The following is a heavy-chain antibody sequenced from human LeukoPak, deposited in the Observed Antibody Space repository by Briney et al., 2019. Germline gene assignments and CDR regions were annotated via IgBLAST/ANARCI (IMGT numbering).Heavy chain of an antibody. J-gene: IGHJ2*01. CDR3: ARTARGFDL. CDR2: ISYDGSNK. V-gene: IGHV3-30*04. Sequence: GGSLRLSCAASGFTFSSYAMHWVRQAPGKGLEWVAVISYDGSNKYYADSVKGRFTISRDNSKNTLYLQMNSLRAEDTAVYYCARTARGFDLWGRGTLVTVSS. CDR1: GFTFSSYA.